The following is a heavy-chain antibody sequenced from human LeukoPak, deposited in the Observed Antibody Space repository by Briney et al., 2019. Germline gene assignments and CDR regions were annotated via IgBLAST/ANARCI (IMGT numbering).Heavy chain of an antibody. CDR3: ARELRVAATYWFDP. J-gene: IGHJ5*02. CDR1: GGSVSSYY. CDR2: IYYSGST. D-gene: IGHD2-15*01. Sequence: SETLSLTCTVSGGSVSSYYWSWIRQPPGKGLEWMGDIYYSGSTNDNPSLKSRVTMSVDTSTNQFSLKLSSVTAADTAVYYCARELRVAATYWFDPWGQGTLVTVSS. V-gene: IGHV4-59*02.